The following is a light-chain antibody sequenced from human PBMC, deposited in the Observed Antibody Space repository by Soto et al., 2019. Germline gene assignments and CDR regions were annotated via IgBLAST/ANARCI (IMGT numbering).Light chain of an antibody. CDR3: QQYNDWPLT. Sequence: EIVLPQSPGTLSLSTGERATLSCRASQSVSSSYLAWYQQKPGQAPRLLIYGASSRATGIPARFSGTGSGTEFTLTISSLQSEDFALYYCQQYNDWPLTFGQGTKVDIK. CDR1: QSVSSSY. CDR2: GAS. J-gene: IGKJ1*01. V-gene: IGKV3D-15*01.